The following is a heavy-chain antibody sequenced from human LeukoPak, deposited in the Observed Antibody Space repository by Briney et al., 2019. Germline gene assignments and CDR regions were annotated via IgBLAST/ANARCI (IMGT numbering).Heavy chain of an antibody. CDR1: GGSFSGHY. D-gene: IGHD3-10*01. CDR3: ARGYYGSGSHCCHMDV. CDR2: STHSGST. V-gene: IGHV4-34*01. Sequence: SETLSLTCAVYGGSFSGHYWTWIRQPPGKGLEWIGESTHSGSTNYNSSLKSRVTISVDTSKNQFSLKLSSVTAADTAVYYCARGYYGSGSHCCHMDVWGKGTTITVS. J-gene: IGHJ6*03.